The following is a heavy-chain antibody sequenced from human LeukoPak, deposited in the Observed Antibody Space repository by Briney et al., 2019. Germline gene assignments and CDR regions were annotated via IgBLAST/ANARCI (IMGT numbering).Heavy chain of an antibody. J-gene: IGHJ4*02. V-gene: IGHV3-23*01. CDR3: AKWGDFDVLTGYYVPDF. CDR2: ITGSGGNT. CDR1: GFTFSSYA. D-gene: IGHD3-9*01. Sequence: GGSLRLSCAASGFTFSSYAMSWVRQAPGKGLEWVSAITGSGGNTYYADSVKGRFTISRDNSKNTLYLQMNSLRDEDTAVYYCAKWGDFDVLTGYYVPDFWGQGTLVTVSS.